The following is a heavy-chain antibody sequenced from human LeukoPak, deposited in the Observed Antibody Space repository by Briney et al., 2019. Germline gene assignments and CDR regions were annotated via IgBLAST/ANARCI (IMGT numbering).Heavy chain of an antibody. CDR3: AKVFMSSWNYYYYYGMDV. Sequence: GGSLRLSCEASGFTFNNFGMHWVRQAPGKGLEWVAVISYDGSNKYYADSVKGRFTISRDNSKNTLYLQMNSLRAEDTAVYYCAKVFMSSWNYYYYYGMDVLGQGTTVTVSS. J-gene: IGHJ6*02. CDR1: GFTFNNFG. V-gene: IGHV3-30*18. CDR2: ISYDGSNK. D-gene: IGHD6-13*01.